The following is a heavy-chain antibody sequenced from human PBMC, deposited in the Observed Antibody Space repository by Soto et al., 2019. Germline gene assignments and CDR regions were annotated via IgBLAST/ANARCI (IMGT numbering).Heavy chain of an antibody. J-gene: IGHJ2*01. D-gene: IGHD3-9*01. Sequence: PWETLSLTCTVSGGSISSGGYYWSWIRQHPGKGLEWIGYIYYSGSTYYNPSLKSRVTISVDTSKNQFSLKLSSVTAADTAVYYCARVPNYDILTGYSLPPSYWYFDLWGRGTLVT. V-gene: IGHV4-31*03. CDR2: IYYSGST. CDR1: GGSISSGGYY. CDR3: ARVPNYDILTGYSLPPSYWYFDL.